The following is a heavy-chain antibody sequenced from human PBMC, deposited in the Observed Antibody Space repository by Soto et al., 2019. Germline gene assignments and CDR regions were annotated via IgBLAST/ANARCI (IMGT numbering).Heavy chain of an antibody. J-gene: IGHJ6*02. CDR3: AASRGYDRSGYSSYYYGMDV. Sequence: EVQLVESGGGLVQPGRSLRISCAASGFTFDDYAMHWVRQAPGRGLEWVSGITWNSDKIGDADSVKGRFSISRDNANNSLYLQRNGMRADDTALYYCAASRGYDRSGYSSYYYGMDVWGQGTTVTVSS. CDR2: ITWNSDKI. V-gene: IGHV3-9*01. CDR1: GFTFDDYA. D-gene: IGHD3-22*01.